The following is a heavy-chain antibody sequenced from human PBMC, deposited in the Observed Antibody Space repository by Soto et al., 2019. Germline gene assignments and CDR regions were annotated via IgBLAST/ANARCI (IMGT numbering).Heavy chain of an antibody. D-gene: IGHD4-17*01. CDR1: GGTFSSYA. Sequence: SVKVSCKASGGTFSSYAISCVRQAPGQGLEWMGGIIPIFGTANYAQKFQGRVTITADESTSTAYMELSSLRSEDTAVYYCARARRDYGDYVSRYNWFDPWGQGTLVTVSS. CDR3: ARARRDYGDYVSRYNWFDP. CDR2: IIPIFGTA. J-gene: IGHJ5*02. V-gene: IGHV1-69*13.